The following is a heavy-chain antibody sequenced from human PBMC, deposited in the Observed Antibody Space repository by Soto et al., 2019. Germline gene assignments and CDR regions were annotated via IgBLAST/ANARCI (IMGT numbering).Heavy chain of an antibody. J-gene: IGHJ4*02. CDR1: GGTFSSYA. V-gene: IGHV1-69*06. D-gene: IGHD5-18*01. Sequence: SVKVSCKASGGTFSSYAISWVRQAPGQGLEWMGGIIPIFGTANYAQKFQGRVTITADKSTSTAYMELSSLRSEDTAVYYCARAGYGYAYRITLFDYWGQGTLVTVSS. CDR3: ARAGYGYAYRITLFDY. CDR2: IIPIFGTA.